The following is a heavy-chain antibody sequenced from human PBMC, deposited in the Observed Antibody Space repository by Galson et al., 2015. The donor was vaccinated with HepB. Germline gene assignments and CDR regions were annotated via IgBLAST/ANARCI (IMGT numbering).Heavy chain of an antibody. D-gene: IGHD6-19*01. J-gene: IGHJ6*02. CDR2: IIPIFGTA. CDR1: GGTFSSYA. Sequence: SVKVSCKASGGTFSSYAISWVRQAPGQGLEWMGGIIPIFGTANYAQKFQGRVTITADKSTSTAYMELSSLRSEDTAVYYCARDLEQWPPYGMDVWGQGTTVTVSS. V-gene: IGHV1-69*06. CDR3: ARDLEQWPPYGMDV.